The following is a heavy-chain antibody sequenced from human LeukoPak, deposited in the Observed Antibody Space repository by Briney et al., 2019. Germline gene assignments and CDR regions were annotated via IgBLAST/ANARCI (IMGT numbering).Heavy chain of an antibody. CDR3: ATLYCSSTSCQNWFDP. Sequence: GASVKVSCKASGGTFSSYAISWVRQAPGQGLEWMGGIIPIFGTANYAQKFQGRVTITADESTSTAYMELSSLRSEDTAVYYCATLYCSSTSCQNWFDPWGQGTLVSVSS. J-gene: IGHJ5*02. V-gene: IGHV1-69*13. CDR2: IIPIFGTA. CDR1: GGTFSSYA. D-gene: IGHD2-2*01.